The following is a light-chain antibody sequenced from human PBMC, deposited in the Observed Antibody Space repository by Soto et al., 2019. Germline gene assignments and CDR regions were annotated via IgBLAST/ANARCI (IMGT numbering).Light chain of an antibody. CDR2: RAS. J-gene: IGKJ5*01. CDR3: QQYNNWPIT. Sequence: ERVMTQSPATLSVSPGERATLSCRASQSVSDLLAWYQQKPGQAPRLLIYRASTRATGIPARFSGSGSGTEFTLTISSLQSEDFAVYYCQQYNNWPITFGQGTRLE. V-gene: IGKV3-15*01. CDR1: QSVSDL.